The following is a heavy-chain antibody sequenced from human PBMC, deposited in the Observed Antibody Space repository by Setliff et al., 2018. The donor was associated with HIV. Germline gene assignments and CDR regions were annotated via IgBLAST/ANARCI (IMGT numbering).Heavy chain of an antibody. CDR2: IHHNGIT. CDR1: GDSVTSRNW. J-gene: IGHJ3*01. V-gene: IGHV4-4*02. D-gene: IGHD3-22*01. CDR3: ARGGDYYDSTGARAGFDF. Sequence: PSETLSLTCAVSGDSVTSRNWWSWVRQAPGKGLDWIGEIHHNGITNYNPSLKSRLIMSLDKSKNEISLKLSSVTAADTAAYYCARGGDYYDSTGARAGFDFWGQGTMVTVSS.